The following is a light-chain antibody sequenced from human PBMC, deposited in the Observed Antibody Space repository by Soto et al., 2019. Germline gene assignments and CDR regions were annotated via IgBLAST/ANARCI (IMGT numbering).Light chain of an antibody. Sequence: KRVTISCSGSSSNIGSNYVYWYQQLPGTAPKLLIYRNNQRPSGVPDRFSGSKSGTSASLAISGLRSEDEADYYCAAWDDSLSGLVFGTGTKVTVL. CDR1: SSNIGSNY. V-gene: IGLV1-47*01. CDR3: AAWDDSLSGLV. J-gene: IGLJ1*01. CDR2: RNN.